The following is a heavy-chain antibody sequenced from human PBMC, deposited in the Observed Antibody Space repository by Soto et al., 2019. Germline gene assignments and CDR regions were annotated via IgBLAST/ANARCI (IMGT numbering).Heavy chain of an antibody. CDR3: ARDRSLLDYFDY. CDR1: GYNFTSYA. Sequence: QVQLVQSGAEVKKPGASVKVSCKASGYNFTSYAMHWVRQAPGQRLEWMGWINAGNGNTKYSQKFQGRVTITRDTTASTAYMELSSLRSEDTAVDYCARDRSLLDYFDYWGQGTLVTVSS. J-gene: IGHJ4*02. V-gene: IGHV1-3*01. CDR2: INAGNGNT.